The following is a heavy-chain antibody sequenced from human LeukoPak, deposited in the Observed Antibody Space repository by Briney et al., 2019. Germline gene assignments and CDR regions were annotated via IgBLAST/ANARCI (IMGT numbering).Heavy chain of an antibody. CDR1: GGSISSYY. CDR3: ARGRSNDFWSGHSNDYYYMDV. D-gene: IGHD3-3*01. V-gene: IGHV4-4*07. J-gene: IGHJ6*03. Sequence: SETLSLTCTVSIVSGGSISSYYWSWIRQPAGKGLEWIGRIYNRGTINYNPSLKSRVTMSVDTSKNQLSLKLSSVTAADTAVYYCARGRSNDFWSGHSNDYYYMDVWGEGTTVTASS. CDR2: IYNRGTI.